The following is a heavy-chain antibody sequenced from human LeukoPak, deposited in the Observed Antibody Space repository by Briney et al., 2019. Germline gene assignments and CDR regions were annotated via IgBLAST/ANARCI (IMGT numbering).Heavy chain of an antibody. V-gene: IGHV4-59*01. CDR3: ARGVTIFGVVIRYFDY. D-gene: IGHD3-3*01. Sequence: SETLSLTCTVSGGSISSYYWSWIRQPPGKGLKWIGYIYYSGSTNYNPSLKSRVTISVDTSKNQFSLKLSSVTAADTAVYYCARGVTIFGVVIRYFDYWGQGTLVTVSS. J-gene: IGHJ4*02. CDR1: GGSISSYY. CDR2: IYYSGST.